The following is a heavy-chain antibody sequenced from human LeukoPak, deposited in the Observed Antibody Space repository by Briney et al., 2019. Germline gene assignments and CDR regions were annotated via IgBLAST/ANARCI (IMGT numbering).Heavy chain of an antibody. CDR3: AKAGGSGNHYNYFDY. D-gene: IGHD3-10*01. CDR2: INAGADST. V-gene: IGHV3-23*01. Sequence: GGSLRLSCAASGFTFTNYAMGWVRQAPGKGLEWVSGINAGADSTYYADSVKGRFTISRDNSKNTMYLQMNGLRAEDTAMYYCAKAGGSGNHYNYFDYWGQGTLVTVSS. CDR1: GFTFTNYA. J-gene: IGHJ4*02.